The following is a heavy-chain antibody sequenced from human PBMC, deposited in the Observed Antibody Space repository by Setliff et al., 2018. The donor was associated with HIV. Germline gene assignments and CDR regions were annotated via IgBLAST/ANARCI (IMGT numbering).Heavy chain of an antibody. D-gene: IGHD3-10*01. CDR1: GDSISNHY. V-gene: IGHV4-59*11. CDR3: ARVEAKVRGATYGMDV. Sequence: PSETLSLTCNVSGDSISNHYWNWIRQPPGKGLEWIATIYNSGNSVSNPSLKSRVTISVDTSKNQFSLTLSSVTAADTAVYYCARVEAKVRGATYGMDVWGQGTTVTVS. J-gene: IGHJ6*02. CDR2: IYNSGNS.